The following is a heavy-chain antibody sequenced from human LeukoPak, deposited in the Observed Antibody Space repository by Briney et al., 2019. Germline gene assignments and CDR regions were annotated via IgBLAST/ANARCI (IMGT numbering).Heavy chain of an antibody. Sequence: SETRSLTCAVYGGSFSGYYWSWIRQPPGKGLEWIGEINHSGSTNYNPSLKSRVTISVDTSKNQFSLKLSSVTAADTAVYYCARGFDHYYGSGSYFRWGQGTLVTVSS. CDR3: ARGFDHYYGSGSYFR. CDR1: GGSFSGYY. D-gene: IGHD3-10*01. J-gene: IGHJ4*02. V-gene: IGHV4-34*01. CDR2: INHSGST.